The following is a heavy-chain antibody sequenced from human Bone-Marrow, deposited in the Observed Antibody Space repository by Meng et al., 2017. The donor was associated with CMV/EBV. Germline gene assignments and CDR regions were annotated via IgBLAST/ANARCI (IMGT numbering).Heavy chain of an antibody. D-gene: IGHD2-15*01. CDR1: GFTFEDFT. CDR2: IGWDGDST. V-gene: IGHV3-43*01. CDR3: AKDMRQSEDYYGMDV. J-gene: IGHJ6*02. Sequence: GESLKIFCAASGFTFEDFTMHWVRQAPGKGLEWVSLIGWDGDSTFYADSVKGRFTISRDNSKNSLYLQMNSLRIEDTAIYYCAKDMRQSEDYYGMDVWGQGTTVTVSS.